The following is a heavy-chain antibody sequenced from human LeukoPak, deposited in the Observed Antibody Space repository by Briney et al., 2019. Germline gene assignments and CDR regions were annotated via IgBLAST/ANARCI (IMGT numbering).Heavy chain of an antibody. V-gene: IGHV4-59*08. CDR1: GGSISSYY. CDR2: IYYSGST. D-gene: IGHD5-18*01. J-gene: IGHJ4*02. CDR3: ARHRGYAYFDY. Sequence: SETLSLTCTVSGGSISSYYWSWIRQPPGKGLEWIGYIYYSGSTNYNPSLKSRVTISVDTSKNQFSLKLSSVTAADTAVYYCARHRGYAYFDYWGQGTLVTVSS.